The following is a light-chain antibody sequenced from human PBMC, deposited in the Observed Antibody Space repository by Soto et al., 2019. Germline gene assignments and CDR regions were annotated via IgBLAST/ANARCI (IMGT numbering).Light chain of an antibody. CDR2: QVT. V-gene: IGLV2-14*01. J-gene: IGLJ3*02. CDR1: SSDVGGYNY. Sequence: QSVLTQPASVSGSPGQSITISCTGSSSDVGGYNYVSWYQQHPGKAPKLIIYQVTNRPSGVSNRFSGSRSGNTASLTISGLQPEDEADYYCSSYTSTHTGVFGGGTKLTVL. CDR3: SSYTSTHTGV.